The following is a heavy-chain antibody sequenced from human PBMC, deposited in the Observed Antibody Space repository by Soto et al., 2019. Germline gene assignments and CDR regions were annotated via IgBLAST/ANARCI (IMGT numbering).Heavy chain of an antibody. CDR3: AKGKWGGNFPHDVFDI. D-gene: IGHD2-21*02. CDR2: ISYDGSNK. J-gene: IGHJ3*02. V-gene: IGHV3-30*18. Sequence: QVQLVESGGGVVQPGRSLRLSCAASGFTFSSYGMHWVRQAPGKGLEWVAVISYDGSNKYYADSEKGRFTISRDNSKNTLYLQMISLRAEDTAVYYCAKGKWGGNFPHDVFDIWGQGTMVTVSS. CDR1: GFTFSSYG.